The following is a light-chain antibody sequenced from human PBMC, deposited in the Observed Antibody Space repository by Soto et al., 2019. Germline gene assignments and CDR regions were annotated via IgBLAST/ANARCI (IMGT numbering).Light chain of an antibody. CDR3: SSYAESGTYV. V-gene: IGLV2-23*01. J-gene: IGLJ1*01. Sequence: QSVLTQVSSMSGSPGQSITISCTGTSSDLGSYNLVSWYQQFPGKAPKLLIYEGSKRPSGVSNRFSGSKSGNTASLTISGLQAEDEAEYFCSSYAESGTYVFGPGTKLTVL. CDR2: EGS. CDR1: SSDLGSYNL.